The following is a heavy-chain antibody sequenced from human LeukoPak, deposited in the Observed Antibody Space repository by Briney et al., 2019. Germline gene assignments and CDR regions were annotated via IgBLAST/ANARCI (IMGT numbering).Heavy chain of an antibody. D-gene: IGHD3-10*01. CDR1: GFTFGDYA. J-gene: IGHJ4*02. CDR2: IRSKAYGVTT. Sequence: GGSLRLSCTASGFTFGDYAMSWFRQAPGKGLEWVGFIRSKAYGVTTEYAASVKGRFTISRDDSKSIAYLQMNSLKTEDTAVYYCTRDRGMYYYGSGSVNYWGQGILVTVSS. CDR3: TRDRGMYYYGSGSVNY. V-gene: IGHV3-49*03.